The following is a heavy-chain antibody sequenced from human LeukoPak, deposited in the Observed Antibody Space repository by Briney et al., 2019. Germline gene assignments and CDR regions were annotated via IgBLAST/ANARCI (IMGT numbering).Heavy chain of an antibody. CDR2: ISQNGDS. Sequence: PSETLSLTCGVCGGSLSFYYWSWIRQSPGKGLEWIAEISQNGDSNYNPSLKSRVTISLDTSKNQLSLKLNSVTAADTAVYYCARALGAFDIWGQGTMVTVS. CDR1: GGSLSFYY. V-gene: IGHV4-34*01. J-gene: IGHJ3*02. CDR3: ARALGAFDI.